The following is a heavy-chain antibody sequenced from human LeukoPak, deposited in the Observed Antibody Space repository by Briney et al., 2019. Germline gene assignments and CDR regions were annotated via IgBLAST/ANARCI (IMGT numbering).Heavy chain of an antibody. CDR2: ICSSSSYI. CDR3: ARGRREAYYDILTGGNWFDP. Sequence: GGSLRLSCAASGFTFSSYSMNWVRQAPGKGLEWVSSICSSSSYIYYADSVKGRSTISRDNAKNSLYMQMNSLRAEDTAVYYCARGRREAYYDILTGGNWFDPCGQGTLVTVSS. D-gene: IGHD3-9*01. CDR1: GFTFSSYS. J-gene: IGHJ5*02. V-gene: IGHV3-21*01.